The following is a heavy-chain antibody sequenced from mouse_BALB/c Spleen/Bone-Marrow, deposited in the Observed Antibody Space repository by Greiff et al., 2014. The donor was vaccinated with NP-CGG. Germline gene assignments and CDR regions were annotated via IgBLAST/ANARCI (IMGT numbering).Heavy chain of an antibody. CDR1: GFSLTNYG. CDR3: ARITTATGAMDY. CDR2: IWADGST. D-gene: IGHD1-2*01. V-gene: IGHV2-9*02. J-gene: IGHJ4*01. Sequence: QVQLQQPGPGLVAPSQSLSITCAVSGFSLTNYGVHWVRQPPGKGLEWLGVIWADGSTNYNSALMSRLSISKDNSKSQVLFKMNSLQTDDTAMYYCARITTATGAMDYWGQGTSVTVSS.